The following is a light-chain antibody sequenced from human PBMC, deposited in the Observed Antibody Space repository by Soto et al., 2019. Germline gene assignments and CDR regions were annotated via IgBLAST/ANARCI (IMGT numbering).Light chain of an antibody. CDR3: QQYGNSPRIT. J-gene: IGKJ5*01. CDR1: QSVSSSY. Sequence: EIVLTQSPGTLSLSPGERATLSCRASQSVSSSYLAWYQQKPGQAPRLLIYGASSRATGIPDRFSGSGSGTDFTLTISRLEPEDFEVYYCQQYGNSPRITFGQGTRLAIK. CDR2: GAS. V-gene: IGKV3-20*01.